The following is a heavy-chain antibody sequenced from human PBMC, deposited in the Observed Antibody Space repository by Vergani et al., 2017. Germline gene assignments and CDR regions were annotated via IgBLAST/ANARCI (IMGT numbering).Heavy chain of an antibody. Sequence: EVQCLQSEGAVGQPGGSLRLSCVASGFTFRRLAMSWVRQGHGQGLEWGSSTKNTGDSTHYADFVKVRFTISSDISKNTLYLQMKSLRFEDTAVYYCGRGSDNYNWGQGTLVTVSS. D-gene: IGHD5-24*01. CDR3: GRGSDNYN. J-gene: IGHJ4*02. CDR1: GFTFRRLA. V-gene: IGHV3-23*01. CDR2: TKNTGDST.